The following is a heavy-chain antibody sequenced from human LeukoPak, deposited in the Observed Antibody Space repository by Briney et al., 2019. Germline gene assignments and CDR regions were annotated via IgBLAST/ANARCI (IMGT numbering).Heavy chain of an antibody. V-gene: IGHV1-2*02. CDR1: GYTFTGYY. CDR2: INPNSGGT. CDR3: AREGDYYDSSGSSDLDY. D-gene: IGHD3-22*01. J-gene: IGHJ4*02. Sequence: GASVKVSCKASGYTFTGYYMHWVRQAPGQGLEWMGWINPNSGGTNYAQKFQGRVTMTRDTSISTAYMELSRLRSDDTAVYYRAREGDYYDSSGSSDLDYWGQGALVTVSS.